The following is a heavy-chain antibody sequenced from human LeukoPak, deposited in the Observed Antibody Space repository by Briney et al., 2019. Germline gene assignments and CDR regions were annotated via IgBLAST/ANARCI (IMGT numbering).Heavy chain of an antibody. Sequence: GESLKISCKGSGYSFPDYWIGWVRPMPGKGLEWIGIIFPGDSDIRFNPSFQGQVTISVDNSISTVYLQWSSLKASDTAVYFCAIHGLRGCSDGCYTSFYYYGLDVWGQGSTVTVSS. J-gene: IGHJ6*02. D-gene: IGHD2-15*01. CDR2: IFPGDSDI. CDR3: AIHGLRGCSDGCYTSFYYYGLDV. V-gene: IGHV5-51*01. CDR1: GYSFPDYW.